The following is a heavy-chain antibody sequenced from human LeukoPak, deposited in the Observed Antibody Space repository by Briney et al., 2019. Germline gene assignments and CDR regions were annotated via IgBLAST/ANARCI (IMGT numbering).Heavy chain of an antibody. CDR2: IYYSGST. J-gene: IGHJ5*02. Sequence: SETLSLTCTVSGGSISSSSYYWGWIRQPPGKGLEWIGSIYYSGSTYYNPSLKSRVTISVDTSKNQFSPKLSSVTAADMAVYYCASTPQYYYGSGSYSGWFDPWGQGTLVTVSS. V-gene: IGHV4-39*01. CDR3: ASTPQYYYGSGSYSGWFDP. CDR1: GGSISSSSYY. D-gene: IGHD3-10*01.